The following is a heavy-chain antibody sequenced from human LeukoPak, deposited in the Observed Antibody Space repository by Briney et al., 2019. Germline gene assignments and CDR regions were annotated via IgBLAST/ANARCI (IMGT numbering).Heavy chain of an antibody. J-gene: IGHJ3*02. V-gene: IGHV4-59*08. Sequence: SETLSLTCSVSGGSVSSYYWSWVRQTPGKGLEWIGYISHTETTDYGPSLRSRVTMSLDTSKNQFSLKLSSVTAADTAVYYCARIRFYSSSYAFDIWGQGTMVTVSS. CDR1: GGSVSSYY. D-gene: IGHD6-13*01. CDR2: ISHTETT. CDR3: ARIRFYSSSYAFDI.